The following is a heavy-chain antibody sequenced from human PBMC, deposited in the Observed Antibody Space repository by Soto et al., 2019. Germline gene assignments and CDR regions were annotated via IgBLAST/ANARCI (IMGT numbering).Heavy chain of an antibody. CDR2: VYYTGST. Sequence: SETLSLTCTVSGASIRSTDYYWSWIRQAPGKGLEWIGYVYYTGSTYYNPSLMSRLTISVDTSKNQFSLKLTSVTAAETAVYYCVRTAREGAVAPHWFDRWGQGTQVTVSA. CDR1: GASIRSTDYY. V-gene: IGHV4-30-4*01. CDR3: VRTAREGAVAPHWFDR. J-gene: IGHJ5*02. D-gene: IGHD2-21*02.